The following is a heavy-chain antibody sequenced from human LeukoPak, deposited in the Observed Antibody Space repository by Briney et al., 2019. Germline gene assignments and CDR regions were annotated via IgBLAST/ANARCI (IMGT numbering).Heavy chain of an antibody. CDR1: GGSISSYY. D-gene: IGHD3-10*01. J-gene: IGHJ6*02. Sequence: PSETLSLTCTVSGGSISSYYWSWIRQPPGXXXXXXXXXXXXXXTNYNPSLKSRXTXXXDTSKNQFSLKLSSVTAADTAVYYCARXSYGSGSYYNPPGYYGMDVWGQGTTVTVSS. CDR2: XXXXXXT. V-gene: IGHV4-59*01. CDR3: ARXSYGSGSYYNPPGYYGMDV.